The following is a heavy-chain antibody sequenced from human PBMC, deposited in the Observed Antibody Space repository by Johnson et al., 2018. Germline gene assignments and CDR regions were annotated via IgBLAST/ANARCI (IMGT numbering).Heavy chain of an antibody. Sequence: VQLVQSGGGLVKPGGSLRLSCAASGFTFSNYWMHWVRQAPGKGLVWVSRISNDEKSLRYAVSVLGRFTISRDNAKNTLYLEMKSLRAEDTAVYYCAREKPNNSGGNSDSFHIWGQGTMVTVSS. CDR1: GFTFSNYW. V-gene: IGHV3-74*01. J-gene: IGHJ3*02. CDR2: ISNDEKSL. CDR3: AREKPNNSGGNSDSFHI. D-gene: IGHD4-23*01.